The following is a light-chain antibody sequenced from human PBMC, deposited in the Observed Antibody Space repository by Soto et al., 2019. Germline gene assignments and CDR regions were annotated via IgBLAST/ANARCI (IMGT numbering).Light chain of an antibody. Sequence: EIVLTQSPGTLSLSPGEGATLSCRASQSVSSNFLAWYQQKPGQAPRLLIYGASSRATGIPDRFSGSGSGSDFTLTISRLEPEDFAVYYCQHYGSAPRTFGQGPRLEMK. CDR2: GAS. J-gene: IGKJ5*01. CDR1: QSVSSNF. V-gene: IGKV3-20*01. CDR3: QHYGSAPRT.